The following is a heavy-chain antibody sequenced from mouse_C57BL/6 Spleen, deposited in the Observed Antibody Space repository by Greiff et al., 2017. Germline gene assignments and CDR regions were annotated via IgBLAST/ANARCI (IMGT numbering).Heavy chain of an antibody. Sequence: VQLKQSGPELVKPGASVKISCKASGYTFTDYYMNWVKQSHGKSLEWIGDINPNNGGTSYNQKFKGKATLTVDKSSSKAYMELRSLTSEDSAVYYCARIAQATPYFDYGGQGTTFTVSS. CDR3: ARIAQATPYFDY. V-gene: IGHV1-26*01. D-gene: IGHD3-2*02. CDR2: INPNNGGT. CDR1: GYTFTDYY. J-gene: IGHJ2*01.